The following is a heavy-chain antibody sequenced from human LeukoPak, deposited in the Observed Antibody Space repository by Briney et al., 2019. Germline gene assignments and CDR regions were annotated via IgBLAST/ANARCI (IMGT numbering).Heavy chain of an antibody. CDR2: INSDGSST. V-gene: IGHV3-74*01. J-gene: IGHJ4*02. Sequence: GGSLRLSCAASGFTFSGYWMHWVRQAPGKGLVWVSRINSDGSSTSYADSVKGRFTISRDNAKNTLYLQMNSLRAEDTAVYYCVLGIVGAHIRDYWGQGTLVTVSS. CDR1: GFTFSGYW. CDR3: VLGIVGAHIRDY. D-gene: IGHD1-26*01.